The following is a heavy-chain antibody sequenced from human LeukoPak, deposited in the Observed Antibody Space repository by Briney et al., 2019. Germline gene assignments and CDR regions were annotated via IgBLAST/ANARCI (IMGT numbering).Heavy chain of an antibody. V-gene: IGHV1-69*06. CDR2: IIPVFGTS. CDR3: ARVSGSGQDDWFDP. CDR1: GYTFTGYY. Sequence: RASVKVSCKASGYTFTGYYMHWVRQAPGQGLEWMGGIIPVFGTSNYAQKFQGRVTITADKSTSTAYMELSSLRSEDTAVYYCARVSGSGQDDWFDPWGQGTLVTVSS. D-gene: IGHD6-19*01. J-gene: IGHJ5*02.